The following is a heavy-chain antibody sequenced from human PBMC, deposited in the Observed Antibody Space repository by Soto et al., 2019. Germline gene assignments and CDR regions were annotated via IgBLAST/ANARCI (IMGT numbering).Heavy chain of an antibody. V-gene: IGHV4-34*01. CDR3: ARGALRYFVGGDYYYLDV. CDR2: INHSGST. Sequence: SETLSLTCAVYGGSFSGYYWSWIRQPPGKGLEWIGEINHSGSTNYNPSLKSRVTISVDTSKNQFSLKLSSVTAADTAVYYCARGALRYFVGGDYYYLDVWGKGTTVTVSS. J-gene: IGHJ6*03. D-gene: IGHD3-9*01. CDR1: GGSFSGYY.